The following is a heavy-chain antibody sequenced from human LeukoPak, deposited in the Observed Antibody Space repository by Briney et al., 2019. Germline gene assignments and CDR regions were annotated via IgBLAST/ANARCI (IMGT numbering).Heavy chain of an antibody. CDR2: ISDTSSTI. J-gene: IGHJ4*02. CDR3: ARDAGWGALG. Sequence: GGSLRLSCAASGFTFNSYSMNWVRQAPGKGLEWVSYISDTSSTIYYADSVKGRFTISRDNAKNSLYLQMNSLRAEDTAAYYCARDAGWGALGWGQGTLVTVSS. CDR1: GFTFNSYS. D-gene: IGHD3-16*01. V-gene: IGHV3-48*01.